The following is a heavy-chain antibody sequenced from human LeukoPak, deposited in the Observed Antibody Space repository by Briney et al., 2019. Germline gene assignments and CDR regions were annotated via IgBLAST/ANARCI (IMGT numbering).Heavy chain of an antibody. V-gene: IGHV1-18*01. Sequence: ASVKVSCKASGYTFTSYGISWVRQAPGQGLEWMGWISAYNGNTNYAQKLQGRVTMTTDTSTSTAYMELRSLRSDDTAVYYCARDHPGVGATSFGGDAFDIWGQGTMVTVSS. D-gene: IGHD1-26*01. CDR2: ISAYNGNT. CDR1: GYTFTSYG. CDR3: ARDHPGVGATSFGGDAFDI. J-gene: IGHJ3*02.